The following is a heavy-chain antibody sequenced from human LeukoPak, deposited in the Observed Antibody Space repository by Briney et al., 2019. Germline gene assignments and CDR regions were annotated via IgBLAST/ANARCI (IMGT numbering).Heavy chain of an antibody. Sequence: GESLKISCKGSGYSFTNFWIGWVRQMPGRGLEWMGVIYPGDSDTRYSPSFQGQVTMSADKSISTAYLQWSSLRASDTAIYYCARAYSSSWYRFDPWGQETLVTVSS. CDR1: GYSFTNFW. J-gene: IGHJ5*02. CDR3: ARAYSSSWYRFDP. CDR2: IYPGDSDT. V-gene: IGHV5-51*01. D-gene: IGHD6-13*01.